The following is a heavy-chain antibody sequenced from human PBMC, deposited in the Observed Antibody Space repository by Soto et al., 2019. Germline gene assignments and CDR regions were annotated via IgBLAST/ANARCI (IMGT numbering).Heavy chain of an antibody. J-gene: IGHJ4*02. CDR3: GWAYCGGDCYSLYG. V-gene: IGHV1-18*04. D-gene: IGHD2-21*02. CDR1: GYTFTSYG. Sequence: QVQLVQSGAEVKKPGASVKVSCKASGYTFTSYGISWVRQAPGQGLEWMGWISAYNGNTNYAQKLQGRVTMTTDTSTSTAYMELRRLRSDDTAVYYCGWAYCGGDCYSLYGWGQGTLVTVSS. CDR2: ISAYNGNT.